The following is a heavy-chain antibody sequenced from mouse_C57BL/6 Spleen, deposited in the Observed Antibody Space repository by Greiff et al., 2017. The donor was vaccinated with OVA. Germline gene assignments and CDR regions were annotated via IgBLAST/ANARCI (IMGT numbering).Heavy chain of an antibody. D-gene: IGHD2-3*01. CDR3: ARPGDGYYDYWFAC. V-gene: IGHV5-17*01. CDR1: GFTFSDYG. CDR2: ISSGSSTI. J-gene: IGHJ3*01. Sequence: EVKLMESGGGLVKPGGSLKLSCAASGFTFSDYGMHWVRQAPEKGLEWVAYISSGSSTIYYADTVKGRFTISRDNAKNTLFLQMTSLRSEDTAMYYCARPGDGYYDYWFACWGQGTLVTVSA.